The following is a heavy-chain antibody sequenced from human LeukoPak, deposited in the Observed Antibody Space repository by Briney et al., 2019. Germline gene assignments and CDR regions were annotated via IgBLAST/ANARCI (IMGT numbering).Heavy chain of an antibody. Sequence: ASVKVSCKTSGYSENFYGITWVRQVAGQGLEWMGWISAQHGQTEYAPNSQDRVTMTTDTYTNTAYMELRSLRSDDTAVYYCARDRDCSSTSCLTFDPWGQGTLVTVSS. D-gene: IGHD2-2*01. J-gene: IGHJ5*02. CDR1: GYSENFYG. CDR2: ISAQHGQT. CDR3: ARDRDCSSTSCLTFDP. V-gene: IGHV1-18*01.